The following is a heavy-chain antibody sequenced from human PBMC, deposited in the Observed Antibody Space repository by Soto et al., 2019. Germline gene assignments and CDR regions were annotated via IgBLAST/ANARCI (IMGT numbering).Heavy chain of an antibody. Sequence: QITLKESDPTLVKPTQTLTLTCTFSGFSLSTSGVGVGWIRQPPGKALEWLALIYWDDDKRYSPSVKSRLTITKDTSKNQVVLTMTNMDPVDTATYYCAHSLIGYYYDSSGSNWFDPWGQGTLVTVSS. J-gene: IGHJ5*02. CDR1: GFSLSTSGVG. D-gene: IGHD3-22*01. CDR3: AHSLIGYYYDSSGSNWFDP. V-gene: IGHV2-5*02. CDR2: IYWDDDK.